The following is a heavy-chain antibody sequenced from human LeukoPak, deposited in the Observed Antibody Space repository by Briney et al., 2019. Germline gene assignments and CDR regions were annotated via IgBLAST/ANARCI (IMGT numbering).Heavy chain of an antibody. CDR1: GFTFSNHN. CDR3: AGETPYSGSWTDFDY. J-gene: IGHJ4*02. D-gene: IGHD6-13*01. Sequence: GGSLRLSCAASGFTFSNHNMHWVRQAPGKGLEWVSYITISTTTIYYADSVKGRFTISRDNAKSSLFLHMNSLRVDDTATYYCAGETPYSGSWTDFDYWGQGTLVTVSS. CDR2: ITISTTTI. V-gene: IGHV3-48*01.